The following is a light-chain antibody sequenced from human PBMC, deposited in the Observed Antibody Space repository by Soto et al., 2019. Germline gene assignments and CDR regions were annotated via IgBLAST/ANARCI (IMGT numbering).Light chain of an antibody. Sequence: QSVLTQPPSASGSPGQSFAISCTGTSSDFGCYDYVSWYQQHPGKAPKLMIYEVTIRPSGVSDRFSGSKSGNTASLTVSGLQAEDEADYYCSSYTGGNPSYVFGTGTKVTVL. CDR1: SSDFGCYDY. CDR3: SSYTGGNPSYV. V-gene: IGLV2-8*01. J-gene: IGLJ1*01. CDR2: EVT.